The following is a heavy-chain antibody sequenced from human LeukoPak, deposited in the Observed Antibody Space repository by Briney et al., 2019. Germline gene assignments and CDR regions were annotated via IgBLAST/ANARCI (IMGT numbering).Heavy chain of an antibody. J-gene: IGHJ4*02. CDR3: AKPLGYYDSSGYGILDY. CDR2: ISYDGSNK. CDR1: GFTFSSYA. D-gene: IGHD3-22*01. V-gene: IGHV3-30*04. Sequence: PGRSLRLSCAASGFTFSSYAMHWVRQAPGKGLEWVAVISYDGSNKYYADSVKGRFTISRDNSKNTLYLQMNSLRAEDTAVYYCAKPLGYYDSSGYGILDYWGQGTLVTVSS.